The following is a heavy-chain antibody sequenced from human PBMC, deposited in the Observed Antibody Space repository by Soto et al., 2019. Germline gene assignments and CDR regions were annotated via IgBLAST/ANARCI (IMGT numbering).Heavy chain of an antibody. J-gene: IGHJ4*02. CDR2: ISSSSSYI. V-gene: IGHV3-21*01. CDR3: ARGVGNWNYFDY. CDR1: GFTFSSYS. Sequence: GGSLRLSCAASGFTFSSYSMNWVRQAPGKGLEWVSSISSSSSYIYYADSVKGRFTISRDNAKNSLYLQMNSLRAEDTAVYYCARGVGNWNYFDYWGQGTLVTVSS. D-gene: IGHD1-20*01.